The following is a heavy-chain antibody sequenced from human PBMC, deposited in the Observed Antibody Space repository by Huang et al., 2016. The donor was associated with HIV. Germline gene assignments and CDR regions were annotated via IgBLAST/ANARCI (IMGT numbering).Heavy chain of an antibody. V-gene: IGHV4-59*01. Sequence: QVQLQESGPGLVKPSETLSLTCTVSGGSMSSYYWSWIRQPPGKGLVWIGYIYYSGSTNYYPSLKSRVTISVDTSKNQFSLRLSSVTAADTAVYYCASASIAARRWFDPWGQGSLVTVSS. CDR1: GGSMSSYY. CDR3: ASASIAARRWFDP. J-gene: IGHJ5*02. CDR2: IYYSGST. D-gene: IGHD6-6*01.